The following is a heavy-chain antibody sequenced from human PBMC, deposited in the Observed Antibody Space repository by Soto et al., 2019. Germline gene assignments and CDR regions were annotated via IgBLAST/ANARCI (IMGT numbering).Heavy chain of an antibody. D-gene: IGHD4-17*01. CDR2: TDNSGRT. CDR3: ARVNYGYYYYGMDV. V-gene: IGHV4-59*01. Sequence: LQESGPGLVKPSETLSLTCSVSGGSMTTYYWTWIRQPPGKGLEWIGYTDNSGRTNYSPSLQSRVTISLDTSKKQCALKLSVVTAADTAVYYCARVNYGYYYYGMDVWGQGTTVTVAS. CDR1: GGSMTTYY. J-gene: IGHJ6*02.